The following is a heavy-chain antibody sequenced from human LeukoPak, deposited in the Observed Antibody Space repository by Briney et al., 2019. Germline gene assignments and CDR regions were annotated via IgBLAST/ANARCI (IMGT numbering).Heavy chain of an antibody. Sequence: GASVKVSCQTSGYIFTDYFIHWVRQAPGQGLEWMGWIKPNSGGTHYVQMFQGRVTMTRDTSISTVYMDLSNLKYDDTAVYYCARVHGGRELDAFDFWGQGTMLTVSS. CDR3: ARVHGGRELDAFDF. CDR1: GYIFTDYF. CDR2: IKPNSGGT. D-gene: IGHD1-7*01. V-gene: IGHV1-2*02. J-gene: IGHJ3*01.